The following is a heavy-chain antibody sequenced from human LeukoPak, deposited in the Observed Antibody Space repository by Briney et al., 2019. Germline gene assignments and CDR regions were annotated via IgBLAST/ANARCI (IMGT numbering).Heavy chain of an antibody. D-gene: IGHD1-1*01. J-gene: IGHJ5*02. CDR3: AKDGKHGGFDP. CDR1: GFTFRDYV. V-gene: IGHV3-23*01. CDR2: ISGSGGST. Sequence: GGSLRLSCTASGFTFRDYVMSWFRQAPGKGLEWVSAISGSGGSTYYADSVKGRFTISRDNSKNTLYLQMNSLRAEDTAVYYCAKDGKHGGFDPWGQGTLVTVSS.